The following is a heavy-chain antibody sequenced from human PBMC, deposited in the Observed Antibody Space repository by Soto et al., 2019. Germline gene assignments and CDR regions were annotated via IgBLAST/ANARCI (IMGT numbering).Heavy chain of an antibody. CDR2: IDWDDDK. CDR3: ARIDRSAAPYWLVGYYYCGIDF. D-gene: IGHD6-19*01. V-gene: IGHV2-70*01. CDR1: GFSLSTSGMC. Sequence: SGPTLVNPTQTLTLTCTFSGFSLSTSGMCVSWIRQPPGKALEWLALIDWDDDKYYSTSLKTRLTISKDTSKNQVVLTMTNMDPVDTATYYCARIDRSAAPYWLVGYYYCGIDFPCKGPTVTGSS. J-gene: IGHJ6*04.